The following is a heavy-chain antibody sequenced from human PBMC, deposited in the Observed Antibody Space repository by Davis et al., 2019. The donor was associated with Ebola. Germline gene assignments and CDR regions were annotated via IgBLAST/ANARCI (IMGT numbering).Heavy chain of an antibody. Sequence: ASVKVSCKASGYTFTGYYMHWVRQAPGQGLEWMGRINPNSGGTNYAQKLQGRVTMTTDTSTSTAYMELRSLRSDDTAVYYCARDILYGGNSQDYWGQGTLVTVSS. J-gene: IGHJ4*02. V-gene: IGHV1-2*06. D-gene: IGHD4-23*01. CDR2: INPNSGGT. CDR3: ARDILYGGNSQDY. CDR1: GYTFTGYY.